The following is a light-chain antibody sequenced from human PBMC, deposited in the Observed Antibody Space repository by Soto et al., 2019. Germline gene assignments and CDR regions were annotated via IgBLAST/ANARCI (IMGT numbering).Light chain of an antibody. Sequence: DVVMTQSPLSLPVTLGQPASISCRSSQSLVYSDGNTYLNWFQQRPGQSPRRLIYKVSNRDSGVPDRFSGSGSATDFTLKISRVEAEDVGVYYCMQGTPWYTFGQGTKLEIK. J-gene: IGKJ2*01. CDR1: QSLVYSDGNTY. CDR2: KVS. CDR3: MQGTPWYT. V-gene: IGKV2-30*01.